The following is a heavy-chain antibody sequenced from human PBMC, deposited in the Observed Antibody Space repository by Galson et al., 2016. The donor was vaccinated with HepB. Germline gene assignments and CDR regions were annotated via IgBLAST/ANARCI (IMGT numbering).Heavy chain of an antibody. J-gene: IGHJ6*02. Sequence: CAISGDSVSSNSAAWNWIRQSPSRGLEWLGRTYFTSRWYSDYADSVKGRIDIRPDTSKNQLSLLLNFLTPEDTAVYYCARAARHYGVLRTHGLDLWGQGTTVTVS. D-gene: IGHD3-9*01. CDR1: GDSVSSNSAA. CDR2: TYFTSRWYS. V-gene: IGHV6-1*01. CDR3: ARAARHYGVLRTHGLDL.